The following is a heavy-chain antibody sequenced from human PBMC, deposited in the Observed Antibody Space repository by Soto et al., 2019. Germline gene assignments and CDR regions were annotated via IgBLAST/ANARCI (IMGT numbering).Heavy chain of an antibody. D-gene: IGHD3-10*01. V-gene: IGHV3-53*01. CDR2: IYSGGDT. CDR3: ARAGSDPGNFYISNYYAMDV. CDR1: AFSVSSDY. Sequence: GGSLRLSCAASAFSVSSDYMSWVRQAPGKGLEWVSLIYSGGDTYYADSVKGRFTISRDISSNTIYLHMTSLRADDTAIYYCARAGSDPGNFYISNYYAMDVWGRGTTVTVSS. J-gene: IGHJ6*02.